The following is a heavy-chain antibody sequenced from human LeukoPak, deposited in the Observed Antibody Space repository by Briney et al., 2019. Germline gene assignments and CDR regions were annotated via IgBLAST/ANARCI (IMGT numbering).Heavy chain of an antibody. J-gene: IGHJ4*02. CDR1: GFTISIYA. D-gene: IGHD6-6*01. CDR3: VKGGQCSSLSHFDY. V-gene: IGHV3-64D*09. Sequence: GGSLRLSCSASGFTISIYAMHWVRQAPGKGLEYVSGISSKGVSTYYADSVKGRFTISRDNSKDTMFLQMSSLRPEDTAVYYCVKGGQCSSLSHFDYWGQGTLVTVSS. CDR2: ISSKGVST.